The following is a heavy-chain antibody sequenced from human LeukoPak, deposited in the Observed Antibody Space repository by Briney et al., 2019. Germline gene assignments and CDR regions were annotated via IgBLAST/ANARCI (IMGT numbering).Heavy chain of an antibody. Sequence: GGSLRLSCAVSGFTFSNAWMSWVHQAPGKGLEWVGRIKSKTDGGTTDYAAPVKGRFTISRDDSKNTLYLQMNSLKTEDTAVYYCTTDPGYFDNQDYFDYWGQGTLVTVSS. CDR1: GFTFSNAW. D-gene: IGHD3-9*01. V-gene: IGHV3-15*01. CDR3: TTDPGYFDNQDYFDY. CDR2: IKSKTDGGTT. J-gene: IGHJ4*02.